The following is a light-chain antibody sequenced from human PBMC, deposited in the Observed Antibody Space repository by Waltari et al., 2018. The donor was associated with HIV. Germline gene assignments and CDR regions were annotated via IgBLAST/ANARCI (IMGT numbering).Light chain of an antibody. Sequence: EIVMTQSPGPLSVSQGEGASLSCRASQSVSTSLAWDQQKPGQTPTLIVYDVSTTATGVPDRFSGGGSVTDFTLTISSLQSEDFAVYYCQQYKNWPLTFGGGTKVETK. CDR3: QQYKNWPLT. CDR2: DVS. V-gene: IGKV3D-15*01. CDR1: QSVSTS. J-gene: IGKJ4*01.